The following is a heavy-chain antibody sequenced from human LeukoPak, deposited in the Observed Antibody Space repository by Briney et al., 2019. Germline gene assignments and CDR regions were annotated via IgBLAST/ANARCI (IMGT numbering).Heavy chain of an antibody. J-gene: IGHJ4*02. D-gene: IGHD3-3*01. CDR2: INPSGGST. Sequence: ASVKVSCKASGYTFTSYYMHWVRQAPGQGLEWMGIINPSGGSTSYAQKFQGRVTITVDKSTSTAYMELSSLRSEDTAVYYCASSSGYYDFWSGYWGQGTLVTVSS. V-gene: IGHV1-46*01. CDR3: ASSSGYYDFWSGY. CDR1: GYTFTSYY.